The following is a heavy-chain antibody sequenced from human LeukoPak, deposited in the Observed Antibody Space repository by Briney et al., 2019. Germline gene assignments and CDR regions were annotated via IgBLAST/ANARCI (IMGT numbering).Heavy chain of an antibody. D-gene: IGHD1-1*01. J-gene: IGHJ4*02. CDR2: VHTDGRRT. CDR1: GFTFSSYW. CDR3: TRAENGNYYFDY. Sequence: PGGSLRLSCAASGFTFSSYWMHSVRHTPGAGLVWVSRVHTDGRRTTYADSVEGRFTISRDNAKNTLYLQMNSLRAEDTAVYYCTRAENGNYYFDYWGQGILITVSS. V-gene: IGHV3-74*01.